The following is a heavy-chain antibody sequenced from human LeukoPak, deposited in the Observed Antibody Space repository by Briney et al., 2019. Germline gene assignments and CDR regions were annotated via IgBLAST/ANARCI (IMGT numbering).Heavy chain of an antibody. V-gene: IGHV4-4*07. CDR2: IYTSGST. Sequence: SETLSLTCTVSGGSISSYYWSWIRQPPGKGLEWIGRIYTSGSTNYNPSLKSRVTMSVDTSKNQFSLKLSSVTAADTAVYYCARDPLGYCSSTSCPNWFDPWGQGTLVTVSS. D-gene: IGHD2-2*01. J-gene: IGHJ5*02. CDR1: GGSISSYY. CDR3: ARDPLGYCSSTSCPNWFDP.